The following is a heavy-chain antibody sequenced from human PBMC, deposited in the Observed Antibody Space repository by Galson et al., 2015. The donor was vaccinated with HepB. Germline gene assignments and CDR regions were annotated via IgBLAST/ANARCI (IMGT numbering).Heavy chain of an antibody. CDR1: GGSISSSSYY. D-gene: IGHD2-15*01. V-gene: IGHV4-39*07. J-gene: IGHJ4*02. CDR3: ASRSAVVPRDY. Sequence: LSLTCTVSGGSISSSSYYWGWIRQPPGKGLEWIGSIYYSGSTYYNPSLKSRVTISVDTSKNQFSLKLSSVTAADTAVYYCASRSAVVPRDYWGQGTLVTVSS. CDR2: IYYSGST.